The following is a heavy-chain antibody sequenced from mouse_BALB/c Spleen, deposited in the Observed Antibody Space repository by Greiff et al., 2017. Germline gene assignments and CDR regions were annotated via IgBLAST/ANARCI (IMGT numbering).Heavy chain of an antibody. CDR3: ARHRRDEGGVYFDY. D-gene: IGHD3-3*01. J-gene: IGHJ2*01. V-gene: IGHV5-6-2*01. CDR1: GFTFSSYY. Sequence: EVMLVESGGGLVKLGGSLKLSCAASGFTFSSYYMSWVRQTPEKRLELVAAINSNGGSTYYPDTVKGRFTISRDNAKNTLYLQMSSLKSEDTALYYCARHRRDEGGVYFDYWGQGTTLTVSS. CDR2: INSNGGST.